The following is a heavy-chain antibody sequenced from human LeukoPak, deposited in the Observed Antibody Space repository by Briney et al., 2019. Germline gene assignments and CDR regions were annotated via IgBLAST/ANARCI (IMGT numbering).Heavy chain of an antibody. CDR2: IYYSGST. D-gene: IGHD5-18*01. V-gene: IGHV4-39*01. J-gene: IGHJ4*02. CDR1: GGSISSSSYY. Sequence: SETLSLTCTVSGGSISSSSYYWGWIRQPPGKGLEWIGSIYYSGSTYYNPSLKSRDTISVDTSKNQFSLKLSSVTAADTAVYYCARPGPYSYGPTELDYWGQGTLVTVSS. CDR3: ARPGPYSYGPTELDY.